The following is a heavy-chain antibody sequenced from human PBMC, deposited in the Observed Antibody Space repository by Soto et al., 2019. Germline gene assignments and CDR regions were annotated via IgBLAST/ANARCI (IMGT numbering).Heavy chain of an antibody. CDR2: INPKSGGT. CDR1: GYSFTDYH. J-gene: IGHJ6*02. CDR3: ARGHSPDCSNGVCSFFYNHEMDV. D-gene: IGHD2-8*01. V-gene: IGHV1-2*04. Sequence: ASVKVSCKVSGYSFTDYHIHWVRQAPGQGLEWLGRINPKSGGTSTAQKFQGWVTMTRDRSISTVYMELTRLRSDDTAVYFCARGHSPDCSNGVCSFFYNHEMDVWGQGTTVTVSS.